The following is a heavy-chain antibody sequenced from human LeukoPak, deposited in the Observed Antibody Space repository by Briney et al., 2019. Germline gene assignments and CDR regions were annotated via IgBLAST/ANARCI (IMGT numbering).Heavy chain of an antibody. CDR1: GFTFSSYS. V-gene: IGHV3-21*01. J-gene: IGHJ4*02. D-gene: IGHD2-15*01. CDR3: ARGRYCSGGSCYSLDY. Sequence: PGGSLRLSCAASGFTFSSYSMNWVRQAPGKGLEWVSSIGSSSSYIYYADSVKGRFTISRDNAKNSLYLQMNSLRAEDTAVYYCARGRYCSGGSCYSLDYWGQGTLVTVSS. CDR2: IGSSSSYI.